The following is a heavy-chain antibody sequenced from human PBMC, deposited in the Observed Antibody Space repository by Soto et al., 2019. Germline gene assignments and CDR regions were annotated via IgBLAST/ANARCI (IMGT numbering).Heavy chain of an antibody. V-gene: IGHV1-2*02. J-gene: IGHJ4*02. CDR1: GYTFRGFY. CDR3: ASAAVTGTAGLDF. Sequence: ASVTVSSKASGYTFRGFYMHWVRQAPGQGLDWMGWINPNSGGTKSAEKFQGRVTMTRDTSISTAYMELSRLTSDDTAVYYCASAAVTGTAGLDFWGQGPQVTVSS. CDR2: INPNSGGT. D-gene: IGHD6-19*01.